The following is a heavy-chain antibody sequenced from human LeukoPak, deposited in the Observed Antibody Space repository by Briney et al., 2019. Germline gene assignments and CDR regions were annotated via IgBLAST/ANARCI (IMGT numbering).Heavy chain of an antibody. D-gene: IGHD1/OR15-1a*01. J-gene: IGHJ2*01. CDR3: ARANRGGFYDL. V-gene: IGHV3-13*04. CDR1: GFTFSTSD. CDR2: IGTVGDT. Sequence: HPGGSLRLSCAASGFTFSTSDMHWVRQTTGKGLEYVSAIGTVGDTYYPASMKGRFTISRENAKNSLYLQMNSLRSGDTAVYYCARANRGGFYDLWGRGTLVTVSS.